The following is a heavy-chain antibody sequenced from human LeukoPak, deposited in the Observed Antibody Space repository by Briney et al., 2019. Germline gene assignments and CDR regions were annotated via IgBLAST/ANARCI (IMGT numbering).Heavy chain of an antibody. V-gene: IGHV3-21*01. CDR2: ISSGSTYK. D-gene: IGHD6-19*01. J-gene: IGHJ4*02. CDR3: ATTPVAVDY. Sequence: TTGGSLRPSCAAAGFIFNIYTMNWVPEAPRKGLECVSSISSGSTYKYYADSVKGRFTISRDNAKNSLYLQMNSLRAEDTALYYCATTPVAVDYWGQGTLVTVSS. CDR1: GFIFNIYT.